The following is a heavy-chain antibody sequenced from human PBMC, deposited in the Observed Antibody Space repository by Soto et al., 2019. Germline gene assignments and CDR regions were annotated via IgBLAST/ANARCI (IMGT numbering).Heavy chain of an antibody. J-gene: IGHJ3*02. CDR2: IYYSGST. D-gene: IGHD2-21*01. CDR1: GGSISSYY. CDR3: ASLTSILWEIDI. Sequence: SETLSLTCTVSGGSISSYYWSWIRQPPGKGLEWIGYIYYSGSTNYNPSLKSRVTISVDTSKNQFSLKLSSVTAADTAVYYCASLTSILWEIDIWGQGTMVTVSS. V-gene: IGHV4-59*08.